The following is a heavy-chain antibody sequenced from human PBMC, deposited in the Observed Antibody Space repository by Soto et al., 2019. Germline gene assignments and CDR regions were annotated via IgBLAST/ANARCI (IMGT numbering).Heavy chain of an antibody. J-gene: IGHJ3*02. CDR2: IYYSGST. D-gene: IGHD2-21*01. CDR1: GGSISSYY. CDR3: ASLTSILWEIDI. Sequence: SETLSLTCTVSGGSISSYYWSWIRQPPGKGLEWIGYIYYSGSTNYNPSLKSRVTISVDTSKNQFSLKLSSVTAADTAVYYCASLTSILWEIDIWGQGTMVTVSS. V-gene: IGHV4-59*08.